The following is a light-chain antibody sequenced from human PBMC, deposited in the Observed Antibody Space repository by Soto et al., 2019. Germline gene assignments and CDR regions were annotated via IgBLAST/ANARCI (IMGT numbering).Light chain of an antibody. J-gene: IGKJ1*01. CDR1: QSVSSN. CDR3: QQYNNWPT. CDR2: GAS. V-gene: IGKV3-15*01. Sequence: EIVMTQSPATLSVSLGERATLSCRASQSVSSNLAWYQQKPGQAPRLLIYGASTSATGIPARFSGSGSGTEFTLTISGLQSEDFAVYYRQQYNNWPTFGQGTNVEIK.